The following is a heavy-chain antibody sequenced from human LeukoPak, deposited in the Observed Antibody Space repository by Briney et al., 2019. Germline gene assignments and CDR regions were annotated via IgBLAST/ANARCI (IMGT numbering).Heavy chain of an antibody. CDR3: ARADNWSYVVGFDY. D-gene: IGHD1-7*01. V-gene: IGHV4-39*01. CDR2: IYYSGST. Sequence: SETLSLTCTVSGGSISSSYYYWGWIRQPPGKGLEWIGSIYYSGSTYYNPSLKSRVTISVDTSKNQFSLKLSSVTAADTAVYYCARADNWSYVVGFDYWGQGTLVTVSS. J-gene: IGHJ4*02. CDR1: GGSISSSYYY.